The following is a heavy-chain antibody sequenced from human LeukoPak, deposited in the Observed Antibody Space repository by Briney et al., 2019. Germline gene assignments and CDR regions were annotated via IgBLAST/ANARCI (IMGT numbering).Heavy chain of an antibody. CDR1: GFTFSSYA. CDR3: ARENGYNYGFDY. D-gene: IGHD5-24*01. V-gene: IGHV3-64*01. Sequence: QPGGSLRLSCAASGFTFSSYAMHWVRQAPGKGLEYVSAISSNGGSTYYANSVKGRFTISRDNSKNTLYLQMGSLRAEDMAVYYCARENGYNYGFDYWGQGTLVTVSS. J-gene: IGHJ4*02. CDR2: ISSNGGST.